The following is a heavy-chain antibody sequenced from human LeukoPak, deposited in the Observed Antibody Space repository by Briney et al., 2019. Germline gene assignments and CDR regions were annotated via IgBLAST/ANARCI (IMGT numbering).Heavy chain of an antibody. Sequence: GRSLRLSCAASGFTFSSYAMHWVRQAPGKGPEWVAVISYDGSNKYYADSVKGRFTISRDNSKNTLYLQMNSLRAEDTAVYYCARASPGYCSSTSCYLFDYWGQGTLVTVSS. J-gene: IGHJ4*02. CDR1: GFTFSSYA. CDR3: ARASPGYCSSTSCYLFDY. V-gene: IGHV3-30-3*01. D-gene: IGHD2-2*03. CDR2: ISYDGSNK.